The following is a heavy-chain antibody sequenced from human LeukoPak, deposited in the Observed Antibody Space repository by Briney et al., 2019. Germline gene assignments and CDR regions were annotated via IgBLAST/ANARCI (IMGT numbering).Heavy chain of an antibody. CDR1: GYTFTSYY. CDR3: ARGSHSGSYFRYSFNY. CDR2: INPSGGST. Sequence: GASVKVSCKASGYTFTSYYMHWVRQAPGQGLEWMGIINPSGGSTSYAQKFQGRVTMTRDTSTSTVYMELSSVTAADTAVYYCARGSHSGSYFRYSFNYWGQGTLVTVSS. D-gene: IGHD1-26*01. J-gene: IGHJ4*02. V-gene: IGHV1-46*01.